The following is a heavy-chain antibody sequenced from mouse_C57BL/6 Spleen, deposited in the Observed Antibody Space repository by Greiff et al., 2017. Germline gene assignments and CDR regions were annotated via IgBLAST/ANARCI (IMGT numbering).Heavy chain of an antibody. CDR2: IDPSDSYT. Sequence: QVQLQQPGAELVRPGTSVKLSCKASGYTFTSYWMHWVKQRPGQGLEWIGVIDPSDSYTNYNQKFKGKATLTVDTSSSTAYMQLSRLTSEDSAVDYCARAVGYCVVWGTGTTVTVSS. CDR1: GYTFTSYW. V-gene: IGHV1-59*01. CDR3: ARAVGYCVV. D-gene: IGHD1-1*02. J-gene: IGHJ1*03.